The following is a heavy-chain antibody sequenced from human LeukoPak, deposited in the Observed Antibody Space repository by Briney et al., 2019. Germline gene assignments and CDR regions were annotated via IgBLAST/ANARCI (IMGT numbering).Heavy chain of an antibody. CDR3: ARDKDTAMGGTWGAFDI. CDR2: INPSDDST. V-gene: IGHV1-46*02. J-gene: IGHJ3*02. D-gene: IGHD5-18*01. CDR1: GYTFNSSY. Sequence: ASVKVSCKASGYTFNSSYMHWVRQAPGQGLEWMGIINPSDDSTRYAQKFQGRVTMTKDTSTNTVYMHLSSLSSDDTAVYYCARDKDTAMGGTWGAFDIWGQGTMVTVSS.